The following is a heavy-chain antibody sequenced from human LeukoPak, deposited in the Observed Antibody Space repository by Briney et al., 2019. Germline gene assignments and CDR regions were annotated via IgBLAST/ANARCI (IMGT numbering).Heavy chain of an antibody. D-gene: IGHD5-18*01. CDR1: GFTVSSTY. J-gene: IGHJ4*02. V-gene: IGHV3-53*01. CDR2: IYSGGNT. Sequence: GGSLRLSCAASGFTVSSTYMSWVRRAPGKGLEWVSLIYSGGNTYYADSVKGRFTISRDNSKNTLYLQMNSLRADDTAVYFCARGRYSYGSSIFDYWGQGTLVTVSS. CDR3: ARGRYSYGSSIFDY.